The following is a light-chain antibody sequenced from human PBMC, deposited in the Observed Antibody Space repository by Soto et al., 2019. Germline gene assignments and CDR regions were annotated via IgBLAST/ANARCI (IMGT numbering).Light chain of an antibody. V-gene: IGKV3-20*01. Sequence: EIVLTQSPGTLSLSPGERATLSCRASQSVSNNYLAWYQQSPGQAPRLLIYGASRRATGIPDRFSGSGAGTDFTLTISRLEPEDFAMYYYQQYGSPPITFGPGTKVDVK. CDR3: QQYGSPPIT. CDR1: QSVSNNY. CDR2: GAS. J-gene: IGKJ3*01.